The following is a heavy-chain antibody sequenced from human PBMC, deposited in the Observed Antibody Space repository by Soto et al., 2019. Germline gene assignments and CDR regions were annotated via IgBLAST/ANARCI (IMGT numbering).Heavy chain of an antibody. CDR2: IYYSGST. CDR3: ARVYGDYPDY. CDR1: GGSSVSYY. J-gene: IGHJ4*02. Sequence: SETHCVTCTVAGGSSVSYYGRWIRQTQGKGLEWIGYIYYSGSTNYNPSLKSRVTISVDTSKNQFSLKLSSVTAADTAVYYCARVYGDYPDYWGQGTLVTVSS. D-gene: IGHD4-17*01. V-gene: IGHV4-59*01.